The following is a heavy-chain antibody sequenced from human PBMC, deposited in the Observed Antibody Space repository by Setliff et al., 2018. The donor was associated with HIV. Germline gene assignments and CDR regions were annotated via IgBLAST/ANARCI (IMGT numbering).Heavy chain of an antibody. J-gene: IGHJ4*02. V-gene: IGHV1-69*13. Sequence: SVKVSCKSSGGTFSSYVINWVRQAPGQGLEWMGGIIPVSDTTNYAQKFQGRVTITADASTRTAYMELSGLRSDDTAVYYCARDRTAGNTYDYAYWGQGTLVTVSS. CDR2: IIPVSDTT. CDR1: GGTFSSYV. CDR3: ARDRTAGNTYDYAY. D-gene: IGHD3-16*01.